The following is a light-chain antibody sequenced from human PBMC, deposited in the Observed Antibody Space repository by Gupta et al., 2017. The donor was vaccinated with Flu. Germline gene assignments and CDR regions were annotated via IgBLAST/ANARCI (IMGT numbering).Light chain of an antibody. CDR2: DVR. J-gene: IGLJ1*01. V-gene: IGLV2-14*03. Sequence: LTQPVSVSGSPGQSITISCTGISSDSEDYDYVSWYQQHPGTAPKLMIFDVRRRPSGVSDRFSGSNSGVTASLTNSGLQADDEADYFCTSYTRTGHLYVFGSGTKVTVL. CDR3: TSYTRTGHLYV. CDR1: SSDSEDYDY.